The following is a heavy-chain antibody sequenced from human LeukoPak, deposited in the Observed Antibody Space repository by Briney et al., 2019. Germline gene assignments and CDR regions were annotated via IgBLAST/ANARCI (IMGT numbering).Heavy chain of an antibody. CDR1: GFTFSSYS. V-gene: IGHV3-21*01. CDR2: ISSSSSYI. D-gene: IGHD2-15*01. Sequence: GGSLRLSCAASGFTFSSYSMNWVRQAPGKGLEWVSSISSSSSYIYYADSVKGRFTISRDNAKNSLYLQMSSLRTEDTAVYYCARDGIYCSGGSCYYYFDYWGQGTLVTVSS. J-gene: IGHJ4*02. CDR3: ARDGIYCSGGSCYYYFDY.